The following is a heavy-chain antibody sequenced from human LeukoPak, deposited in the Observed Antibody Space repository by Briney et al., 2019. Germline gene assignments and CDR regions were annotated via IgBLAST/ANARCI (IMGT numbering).Heavy chain of an antibody. J-gene: IGHJ4*02. V-gene: IGHV1-18*01. Sequence: GASVKVSCKASGYTFTSYGISWVRQAPGQGLEWMGWISAYNGNTNYAQKLQGRVTMTTDTSTSTANMELRSLRSDDTAVYYCARGLYYDSSNPAYYFDYWGQGTLVTVSS. D-gene: IGHD3-22*01. CDR3: ARGLYYDSSNPAYYFDY. CDR1: GYTFTSYG. CDR2: ISAYNGNT.